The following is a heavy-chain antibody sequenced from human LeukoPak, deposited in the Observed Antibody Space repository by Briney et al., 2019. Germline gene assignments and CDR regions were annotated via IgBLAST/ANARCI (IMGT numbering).Heavy chain of an antibody. CDR3: ARVRRGRRWFDP. J-gene: IGHJ5*02. CDR2: MNPNSGNT. V-gene: IGHV1-8*02. Sequence: WASVKVSCKASGGTFSSYAISWVRQAPGQGLEWMGWMNPNSGNTGYAQKFQGRVTMTRNTSISTAYMELSSLRSEDTAVYYCARVRRGRRWFDPWGQGTPVTVSS. CDR1: GGTFSSYA.